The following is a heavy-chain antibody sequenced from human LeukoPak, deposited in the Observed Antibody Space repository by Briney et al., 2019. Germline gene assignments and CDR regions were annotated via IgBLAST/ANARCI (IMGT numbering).Heavy chain of an antibody. CDR2: INPNSGGT. J-gene: IGHJ5*02. V-gene: IGHV1-2*02. CDR1: GYTFTGYY. CDR3: ARGRITMVRGVISWFDP. D-gene: IGHD3-10*01. Sequence: GASVKVSCKASGYTFTGYYMHWVRQAPGQGPEWMGWINPNSGGTNYAQKFQGRVTMTRDTSISTAYMELSRLRSDDTAVYYCARGRITMVRGVISWFDPWGQGTLVTVSS.